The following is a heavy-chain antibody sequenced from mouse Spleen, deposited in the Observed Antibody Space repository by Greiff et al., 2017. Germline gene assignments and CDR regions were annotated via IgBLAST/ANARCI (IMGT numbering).Heavy chain of an antibody. D-gene: IGHD1-2*01. CDR3: VNLIHYYDYYAMDY. V-gene: IGHV7-4*01. J-gene: IGHJ4*01. CDR1: GFTFTDYY. CDR2: IRNKANGYTT. Sequence: EVHLVESGGGLVQPGASLRLSCAASGFTFTDYYMSWVRQPPGKAPEWLALIRNKANGYTTEYTASVKGRFTISRDNSQNILYLQMNTLRAEDSATYYCVNLIHYYDYYAMDYWGQGTSVTVSS.